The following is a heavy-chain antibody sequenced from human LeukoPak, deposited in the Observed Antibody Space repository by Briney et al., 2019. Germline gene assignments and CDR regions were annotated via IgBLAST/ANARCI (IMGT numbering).Heavy chain of an antibody. J-gene: IGHJ5*02. D-gene: IGHD2-8*01. CDR2: IIPIFGTA. CDR3: ARDSGYCTNGVCYRSSWFDP. V-gene: IGHV1-69*13. Sequence: SVTVSCKASGYTFTSYGISWVRQAPGQGLEWMGGIIPIFGTANYAQKFQGRVTITADESTSTAYMELSSLRSEDTAVYYCARDSGYCTNGVCYRSSWFDPWGQGTLVTVSS. CDR1: GYTFTSYG.